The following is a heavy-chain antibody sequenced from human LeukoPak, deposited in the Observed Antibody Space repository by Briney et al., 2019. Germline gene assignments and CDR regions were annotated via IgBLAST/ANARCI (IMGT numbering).Heavy chain of an antibody. CDR3: AFSPLGFNYCNAY. V-gene: IGHV3-23*01. D-gene: IGHD2/OR15-2a*01. Sequence: GVSLRLSCAASGFTFSSYDMNWVRQAPGKGLEWVSGISSSGGTTYYADSVRGRFTIYRDNSKDTLFLQMNILRADDSAIYYCAFSPLGFNYCNAYWGQGTLVTVSS. CDR2: ISSSGGTT. CDR1: GFTFSSYD. J-gene: IGHJ4*02.